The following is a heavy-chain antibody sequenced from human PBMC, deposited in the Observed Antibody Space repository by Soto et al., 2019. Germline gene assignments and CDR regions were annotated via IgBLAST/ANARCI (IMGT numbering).Heavy chain of an antibody. CDR2: IYYSGST. CDR1: GGSISSYY. CDR3: ARVGCSGGSCYSNYYYMDV. Sequence: LSLTCTVSGGSISSYYWSWIRQPPGKGLEWIGYIYYSGSTNYNPSLKSRVTISVDTSKNQFSLKLSSVTAADTAVYYCARVGCSGGSCYSNYYYMDVWGKGTTVTVSS. V-gene: IGHV4-59*01. D-gene: IGHD2-15*01. J-gene: IGHJ6*03.